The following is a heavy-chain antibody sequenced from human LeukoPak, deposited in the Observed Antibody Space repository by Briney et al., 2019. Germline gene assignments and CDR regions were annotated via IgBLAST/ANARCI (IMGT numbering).Heavy chain of an antibody. CDR3: ARPGLGRSSEPPFDY. V-gene: IGHV1-3*01. D-gene: IGHD7-27*01. CDR2: INAGNGNT. J-gene: IGHJ4*02. Sequence: ASVKVSCKASGYAFTDYTIHWVRQASGQRLEWMGWINAGNGNTKYPQKFQGRVTITRDTSASTAYMELSSLRSEDTAVYYCARPGLGRSSEPPFDYWGQGTLVSVSS. CDR1: GYAFTDYT.